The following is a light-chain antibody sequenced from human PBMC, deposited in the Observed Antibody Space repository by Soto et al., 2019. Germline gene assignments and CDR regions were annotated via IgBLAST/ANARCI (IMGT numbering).Light chain of an antibody. CDR3: SSYTSSSTYV. J-gene: IGLJ1*01. CDR1: SSDVGGYNS. CDR2: NVS. V-gene: IGLV2-14*01. Sequence: QSALTQPASASGSPGQSITISCTGTSSDVGGYNSVSWYQQHPGKAPKLMIYNVSNRPSGVSNRFSGSKSGNTASLTISGLQAEDEADYYCSSYTSSSTYVFGTGTKVTVL.